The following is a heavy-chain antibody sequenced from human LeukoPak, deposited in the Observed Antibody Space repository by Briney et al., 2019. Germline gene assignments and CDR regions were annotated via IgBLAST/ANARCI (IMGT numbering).Heavy chain of an antibody. V-gene: IGHV3-20*04. J-gene: IGHJ3*01. CDR3: ARDLGIGWSRDGFDL. Sequence: PGRSLRLSCEASGFVFDQHGMSWVRQGPGPGLDWLSSISWNSGSTTYADSVKGRFTISRDSALYLQMDTLGAEDTALYYCARDLGIGWSRDGFDLWGQGTMVTVSS. CDR2: ISWNSGST. CDR1: GFVFDQHG. D-gene: IGHD6-19*01.